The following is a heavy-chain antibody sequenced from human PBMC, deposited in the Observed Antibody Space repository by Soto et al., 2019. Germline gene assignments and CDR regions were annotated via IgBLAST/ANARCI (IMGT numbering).Heavy chain of an antibody. J-gene: IGHJ4*02. V-gene: IGHV4-39*01. CDR2: IYYSGST. D-gene: IGHD2-2*01. CDR1: GGSISSSSYY. CDR3: ARLAPGIVVVPAAMFIDY. Sequence: QLQLQESGPGLVKPSETLSLTCTVSGGSISSSSYYWGWIRQPPGKGLEGIGSIYYSGSTYYNPSLKSRVTISVDTSKNQFSLKLSSVTAADTAVYYCARLAPGIVVVPAAMFIDYWGQGTLVTVSS.